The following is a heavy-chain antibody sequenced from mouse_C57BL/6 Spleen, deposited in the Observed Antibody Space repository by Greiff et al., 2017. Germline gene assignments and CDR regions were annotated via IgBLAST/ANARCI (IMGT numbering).Heavy chain of an antibody. V-gene: IGHV5-17*01. J-gene: IGHJ4*01. Sequence: EVQLVESGGGLVKPGGSLKLSCAASGFTFSDYGMHWVRQAPEKGLEWVAYISTGSSTIYYADTVKGRFTISRDNAKNTLFLQMTSLRCEDTAMYYCARPPILPLYARDYWGQGTSVTVSS. CDR1: GFTFSDYG. CDR2: ISTGSSTI. CDR3: ARPPILPLYARDY.